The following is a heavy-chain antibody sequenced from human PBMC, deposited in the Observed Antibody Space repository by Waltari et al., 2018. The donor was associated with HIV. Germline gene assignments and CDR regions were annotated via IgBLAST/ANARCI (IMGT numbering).Heavy chain of an antibody. V-gene: IGHV3-73*02. J-gene: IGHJ4*02. Sequence: EVQLVESGGALVQPGGSLTLSCTASGFTFFGPAMHWVRQASGKGLEWVGHIRSQGNNFATAYTASLKGRFTISRDDSKNTAYLHMNSLTTDDTALYFCTRGYGDFWGMDWGQGTLVTVSS. CDR2: IRSQGNNFAT. CDR3: TRGYGDFWGMD. CDR1: GFTFFGPA. D-gene: IGHD4-17*01.